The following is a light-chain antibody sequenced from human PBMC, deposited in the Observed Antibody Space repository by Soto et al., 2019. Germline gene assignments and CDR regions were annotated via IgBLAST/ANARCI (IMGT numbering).Light chain of an antibody. J-gene: IGLJ2*01. CDR3: QSYDNSLSGLVV. V-gene: IGLV1-40*01. Sequence: QSALTQPPSVSGAPGQRVTISCTGSSSNIGAPYDVHWYQQLPGTAPKLLIYGNSNRPSGVPDRFSGSKSGTSASLAITGLQAEDEADYYCQSYDNSLSGLVVFGGGTKLTVL. CDR2: GNS. CDR1: SSNIGAPYD.